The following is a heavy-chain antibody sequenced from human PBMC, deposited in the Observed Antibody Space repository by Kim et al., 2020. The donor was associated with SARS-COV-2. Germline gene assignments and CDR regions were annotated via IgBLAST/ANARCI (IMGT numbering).Heavy chain of an antibody. CDR2: ISWNSGSI. J-gene: IGHJ4*02. Sequence: GGSLRLSCAASGFIFGDYAMHWVRQAPGKGLEWVSGISWNSGSIGYADSVKGRFTISRDNAKNSLYLQMNSLRTEDTALYYCAKDNAHTNGYYRPFDYWGQGTLVTVSS. CDR3: AKDNAHTNGYYRPFDY. D-gene: IGHD3-22*01. CDR1: GFIFGDYA. V-gene: IGHV3-9*01.